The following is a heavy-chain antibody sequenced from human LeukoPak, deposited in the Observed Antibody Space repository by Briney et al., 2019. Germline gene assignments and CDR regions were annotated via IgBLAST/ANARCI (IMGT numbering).Heavy chain of an antibody. CDR2: IYHSGST. Sequence: SETLSLTCAVSGGSISSGGYSWSRIRQPPGKGLEWIGYIYHSGSTYYNPSLKSRVTISVDRSKNQFSLKLSSVTAADTAVYYCARSGYYSYGMDVWGQGTTVTVSS. J-gene: IGHJ6*02. CDR1: GGSISSGGYS. V-gene: IGHV4-30-2*01. D-gene: IGHD3-3*01. CDR3: ARSGYYSYGMDV.